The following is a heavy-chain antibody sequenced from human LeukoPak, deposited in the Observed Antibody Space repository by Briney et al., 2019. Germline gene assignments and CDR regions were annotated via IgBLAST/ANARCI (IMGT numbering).Heavy chain of an antibody. CDR2: IIPIFGTA. V-gene: IGHV1-69*13. Sequence: ASVKVSCKASGYTFTSYGISWVRQAPGQGLEWMGGIIPIFGTANYAQKFQGRVTITADESTSTAYMELSSLRSEDTAVYYCARGPMGYSDDNWFDPWGQGTLVTVSS. CDR1: GYTFTSYG. J-gene: IGHJ5*02. D-gene: IGHD6-13*01. CDR3: ARGPMGYSDDNWFDP.